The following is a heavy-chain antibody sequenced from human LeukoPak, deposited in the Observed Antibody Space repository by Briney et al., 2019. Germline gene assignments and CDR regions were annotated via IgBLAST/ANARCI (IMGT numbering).Heavy chain of an antibody. V-gene: IGHV1-2*06. CDR3: ARDGAGATISYYYYYMDV. CDR2: INPNSGGT. Sequence: ASVKVSCKASGYTFTGYYMHWVRQAPGQGLEWMGRINPNSGGTNYAQKFQGRVTMTRDTSISTAYMELSRLRSDDTAVYYCARDGAGATISYYYYYMDVWGKGTTVTVSS. CDR1: GYTFTGYY. J-gene: IGHJ6*03. D-gene: IGHD1-26*01.